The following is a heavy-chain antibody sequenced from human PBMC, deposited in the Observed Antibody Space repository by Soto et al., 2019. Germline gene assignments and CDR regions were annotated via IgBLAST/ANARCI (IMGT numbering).Heavy chain of an antibody. CDR2: INGGTGQT. V-gene: IGHV1-3*01. D-gene: IGHD1-1*01. J-gene: IGHJ6*02. CDR1: GYTFSTYA. Sequence: ASVKASCKASGYTFSTYAMHWVRQAPGQSLEWMGWINGGTGQTRYSQRFQDRVTITRDTPASTANMELTSLTSEDTAVYYCARGKGMEENYYYYGLDIWGQGTTVTVSS. CDR3: ARGKGMEENYYYYGLDI.